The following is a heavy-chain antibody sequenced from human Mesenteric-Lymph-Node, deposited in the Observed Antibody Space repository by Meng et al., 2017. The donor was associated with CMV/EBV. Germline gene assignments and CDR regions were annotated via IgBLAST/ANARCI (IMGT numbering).Heavy chain of an antibody. V-gene: IGHV1-46*01. CDR2: INPSGGST. D-gene: IGHD7-27*01. J-gene: IGHJ3*02. CDR1: GYTFTSYY. Sequence: ASVKVSCKASGYTFTSYYMHWVRQAPGQGLEWMGIINPSGGSTSYAQKFQGRVTITTDESTSTAYMELSSLRSEDTAVYYCARGGEISDAFDIWGQGTMVTVSS. CDR3: ARGGEISDAFDI.